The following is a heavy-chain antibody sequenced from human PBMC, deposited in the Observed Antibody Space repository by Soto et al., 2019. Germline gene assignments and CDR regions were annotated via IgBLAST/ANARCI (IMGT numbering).Heavy chain of an antibody. J-gene: IGHJ4*02. V-gene: IGHV3-23*01. D-gene: IGHD3-3*02. CDR3: LARTPHY. CDR2: ISGSGDSR. Sequence: EVQLLESGGGLVQPGGSLRLSCVASGFSFSRYAMTWVRQAPGRGLEWVSGISGSGDSRHYADSLKGRFTVSRDNSKNTLYLQINGLRAEDTAVYFCLARTPHYWGQGTLVTVSS. CDR1: GFSFSRYA.